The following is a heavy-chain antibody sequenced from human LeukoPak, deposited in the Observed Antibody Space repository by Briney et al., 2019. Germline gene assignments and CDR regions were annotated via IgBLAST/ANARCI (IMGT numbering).Heavy chain of an antibody. D-gene: IGHD6-19*01. V-gene: IGHV3-23*01. CDR3: AKDLGQWLVQPWNY. CDR2: ISGSGGST. J-gene: IGHJ4*02. Sequence: QPGGSLRLSCAASGFTFSSYAMSWVRQAPGKGLEWVSAISGSGGSTYYADAVKGRFTISRDNSKNTLYLQMNSLRAEDTAVYYCAKDLGQWLVQPWNYWGQGTLVTVSS. CDR1: GFTFSSYA.